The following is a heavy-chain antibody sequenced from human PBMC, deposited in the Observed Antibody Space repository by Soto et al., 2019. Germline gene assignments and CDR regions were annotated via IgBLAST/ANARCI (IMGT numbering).Heavy chain of an antibody. CDR2: IYYSGST. D-gene: IGHD2-2*01. CDR3: ASSVVPASLEVYFLY. J-gene: IGHJ4*02. V-gene: IGHV4-39*01. Sequence: PSETLSLTCTVSGGSISSSSYYWGWIRQPPGKGLEWIGSIYYSGSTYYNPSLKSRVTISVDTSKNQFSLKLSSVTAADTAVYYCASSVVPASLEVYFLYSCPRPLVTV. CDR1: GGSISSSSYY.